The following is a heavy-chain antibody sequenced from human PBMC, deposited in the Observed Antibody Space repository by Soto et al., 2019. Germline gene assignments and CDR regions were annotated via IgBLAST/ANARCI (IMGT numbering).Heavy chain of an antibody. D-gene: IGHD2-15*01. CDR3: ATPIGKEHCRGGACYSGGDY. Sequence: AGGAPRLSCACSGFTLSSYAITRGRQAPGKGMGWVSSISGSGGNTFYADSVKGRFTISRDNSKNTLFLQMNSLRGEDTAVYYCATPIGKEHCRGGACYSGGDYWGQGTLVTVSS. CDR1: GFTLSSYA. J-gene: IGHJ4*02. V-gene: IGHV3-23*01. CDR2: ISGSGGNT.